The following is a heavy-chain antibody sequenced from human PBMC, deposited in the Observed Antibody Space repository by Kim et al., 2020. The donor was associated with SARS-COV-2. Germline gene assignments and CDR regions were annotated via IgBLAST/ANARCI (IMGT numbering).Heavy chain of an antibody. CDR1: GFTFSSYS. V-gene: IGHV3-48*02. J-gene: IGHJ6*02. Sequence: GGSLRLSCAASGFTFSSYSMSWVRQAPGKGLEWVSCISRSGSKKSYADSVKGRFTISRDNAKNSLYLQMNSLRDEDTAVYYCARDFILIAFGGGIVISKVGDYSYGMDVRGQGTTVTVSS. CDR3: ARDFILIAFGGGIVISKVGDYSYGMDV. D-gene: IGHD3-16*02. CDR2: ISRSGSKK.